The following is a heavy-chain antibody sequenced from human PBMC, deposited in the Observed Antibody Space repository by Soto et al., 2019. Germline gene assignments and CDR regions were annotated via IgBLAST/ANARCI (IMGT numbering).Heavy chain of an antibody. D-gene: IGHD3-3*01. CDR2: ISGSGGST. V-gene: IGHV3-23*01. CDR3: AKDPVWSGYWFDP. Sequence: GGSLRLSCAASGFTFSSYAMRWVRQAPGKGLECVSAISGSGGSTYYADSVKGRFTISRDNYKNTLYLQMNSLRAEDTAVYYCAKDPVWSGYWFDPWGQGSLVTVSS. J-gene: IGHJ5*02. CDR1: GFTFSSYA.